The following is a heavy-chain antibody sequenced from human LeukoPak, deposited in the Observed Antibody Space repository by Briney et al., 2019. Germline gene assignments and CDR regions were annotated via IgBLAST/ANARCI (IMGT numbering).Heavy chain of an antibody. CDR2: ISSSGSII. CDR3: ARDFGSEGYTSGWHAFDL. Sequence: GGSLRLSCAASGFTFSSYSMNWVRQAPGKGLEWVSYISSSGSIIYYADSVKGRFTISRDNAKNSLYLQMDSLRTEDTAVYYCARDFGSEGYTSGWHAFDLWGRGTLVTVSS. J-gene: IGHJ2*01. V-gene: IGHV3-48*04. CDR1: GFTFSSYS. D-gene: IGHD6-19*01.